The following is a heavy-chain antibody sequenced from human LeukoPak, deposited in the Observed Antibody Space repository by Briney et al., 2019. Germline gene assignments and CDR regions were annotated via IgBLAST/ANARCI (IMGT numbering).Heavy chain of an antibody. CDR2: IRSKASNYAT. D-gene: IGHD3-10*02. CDR3: AELGITMIGGV. Sequence: SGGSLRLSCAASGFTFSGSAMHWVRQASGKGLEWVGRIRSKASNYATTYDASVKGRFSISRDDSKNTAYLQMNSLRAEDTAVYYCAELGITMIGGVWGKGTTVTISS. CDR1: GFTFSGSA. V-gene: IGHV3-73*01. J-gene: IGHJ6*04.